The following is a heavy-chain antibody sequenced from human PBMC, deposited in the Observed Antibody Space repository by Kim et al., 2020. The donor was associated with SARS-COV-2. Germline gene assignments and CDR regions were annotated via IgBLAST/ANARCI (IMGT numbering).Heavy chain of an antibody. J-gene: IGHJ6*02. D-gene: IGHD1-26*01. CDR3: AGGGGGSYYYGMDV. V-gene: IGHV3-30*01. Sequence: ADSAKGRLTISRDNTKNTRYLQMNSVGAEDTAVYYCAGGGGGSYYYGMDVWGQGTTVTVSS.